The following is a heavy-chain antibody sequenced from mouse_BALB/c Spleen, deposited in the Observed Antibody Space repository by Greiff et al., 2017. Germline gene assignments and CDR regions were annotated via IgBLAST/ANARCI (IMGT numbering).Heavy chain of an antibody. CDR1: GYSFTSYW. CDR2: IYPGNSDT. J-gene: IGHJ1*01. Sequence: EVKLQESGTVLARPGASVKMSCKASGYSFTSYWMHWVKQRPGQGLEWIGAIYPGNSDTSYNQKFKGKAKLTAVTSASTAYMELSSLTNEDSAVYYCTRTLYGSSYWYFDVWGAGTTVTVSS. V-gene: IGHV1-5*01. CDR3: TRTLYGSSYWYFDV. D-gene: IGHD1-1*01.